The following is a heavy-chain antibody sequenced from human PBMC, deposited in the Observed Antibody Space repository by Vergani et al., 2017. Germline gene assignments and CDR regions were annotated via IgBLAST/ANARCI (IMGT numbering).Heavy chain of an antibody. D-gene: IGHD6-13*01. CDR1: GGSFSGYY. CDR3: ARGSAIIAAAITRGDRSEPV. Sequence: QVQLQQWGAGLLKPSETLSLTCAVYGGSFSGYYWSWIRQPPGKGLEWIGEINHSGSTNYNPSLKSRVTISVDTSKNQFSLKLSSVTAADTAVYYCARGSAIIAAAITRGDRSEPVWGKGTTVTVSS. CDR2: INHSGST. V-gene: IGHV4-34*01. J-gene: IGHJ6*04.